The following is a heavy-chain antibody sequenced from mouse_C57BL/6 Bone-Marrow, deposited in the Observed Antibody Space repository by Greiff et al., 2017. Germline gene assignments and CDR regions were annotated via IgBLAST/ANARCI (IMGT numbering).Heavy chain of an antibody. V-gene: IGHV1-55*01. J-gene: IGHJ4*01. Sequence: QVQLQQPGAELVKPGASVKLSCKASAYTFTSYWITWVKQRPGQGLEWIGDIYPGSGSTNYNEKFKSKATLTVDTSYSTGYMQLSSLTSEDSAVYYCERESGLVPYAMDYWGQGTSVTVSA. CDR2: IYPGSGST. D-gene: IGHD5-1*01. CDR1: AYTFTSYW. CDR3: ERESGLVPYAMDY.